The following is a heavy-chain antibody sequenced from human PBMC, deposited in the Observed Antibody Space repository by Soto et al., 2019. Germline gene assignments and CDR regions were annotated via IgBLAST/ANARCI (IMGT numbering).Heavy chain of an antibody. CDR3: AQSTTAAHF. D-gene: IGHD1-1*01. Sequence: GESLKISCKTARNTFTSYWIAWVRQMPGKGLEWMGMIYPGDSDTRYSPSFQGQVTISADGSISTAYLQWRSLKASDNAIYFCAQSTTAAHFWGQGTLVTVSS. CDR1: RNTFTSYW. CDR2: IYPGDSDT. V-gene: IGHV5-51*01. J-gene: IGHJ4*02.